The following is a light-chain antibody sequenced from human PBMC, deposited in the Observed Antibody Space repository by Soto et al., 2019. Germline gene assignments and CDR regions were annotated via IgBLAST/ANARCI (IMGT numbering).Light chain of an antibody. CDR2: ADN. V-gene: IGLV1-40*01. CDR3: QSYDTSLSGVI. J-gene: IGLJ2*01. Sequence: QPVLTQTPSVSGAPGQKITMSCTGSSSNIGAGYDVLWYQQVPGAAPRLLIYADNNRPSGVPDRFSASKSGTSASLAITGLQGEDEANYYCQSYDTSLSGVIFGAGTKLTVL. CDR1: SSNIGAGYD.